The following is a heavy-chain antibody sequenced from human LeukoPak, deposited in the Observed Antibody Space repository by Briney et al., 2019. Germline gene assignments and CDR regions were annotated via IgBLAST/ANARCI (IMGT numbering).Heavy chain of an antibody. CDR1: GFTFSNYW. D-gene: IGHD6-19*01. CDR3: AKDGLAVAGSPYYYMDV. CDR2: INIDGTST. J-gene: IGHJ6*03. V-gene: IGHV3-74*01. Sequence: GGSLRLSCAASGFTFSNYWMHWVRQVPGKGLVCVSRINIDGTSTSYADSVKGRFTISRDNAKNALYLQMNSLRAEDTALYYCAKDGLAVAGSPYYYMDVWGKGTTVTVSS.